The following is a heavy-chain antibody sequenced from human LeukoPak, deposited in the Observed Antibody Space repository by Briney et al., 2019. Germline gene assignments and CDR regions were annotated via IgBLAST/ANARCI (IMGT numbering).Heavy chain of an antibody. J-gene: IGHJ2*01. CDR2: IYTSGST. Sequence: SQTLSLTCTVSGGSISSGSYYWSWIPQPAGKGLEWIGRIYTSGSTNYNPSLKSRVTISVDTSKNQFSLKLSSVTAADTAVYYCYGSSSAAARYFDLWGRGTLVTVSS. CDR1: GGSISSGSYY. CDR3: YGSSSAAARYFDL. V-gene: IGHV4-61*02. D-gene: IGHD6-13*01.